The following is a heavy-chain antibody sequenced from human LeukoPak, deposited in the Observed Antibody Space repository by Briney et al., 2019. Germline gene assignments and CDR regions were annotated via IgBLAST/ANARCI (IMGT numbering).Heavy chain of an antibody. CDR2: IWHDGSNK. Sequence: GRSLRLSCAASGFTFSRFNLHWVRQAPGKGLEWVAVIWHDGSNKYYTDSVKGRFTISRDDSKNTLYLQMNSLKAEDTAVYYCARPDYGASGDYWGQGALVTVSS. CDR3: ARPDYGASGDY. CDR1: GFTFSRFN. V-gene: IGHV3-33*01. J-gene: IGHJ4*02. D-gene: IGHD4-17*01.